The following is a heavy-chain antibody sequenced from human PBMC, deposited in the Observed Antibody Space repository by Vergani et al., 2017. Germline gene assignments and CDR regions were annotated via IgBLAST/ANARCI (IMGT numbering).Heavy chain of an antibody. Sequence: QVQLVQSGAEVKKPGAAVKVSCKASGYYFTDNYLHWVRQAPVQGLEWMGRITPQDGGTQYAEKFKGRVTMTRDTSITTAYVELTSLTSDDTAVYYCVRGGTFDWVSTWGQGALVTVAS. CDR2: ITPQDGGT. CDR1: GYYFTDNY. CDR3: VRGGTFDWVST. V-gene: IGHV1-2*02. D-gene: IGHD3-9*01. J-gene: IGHJ5*02.